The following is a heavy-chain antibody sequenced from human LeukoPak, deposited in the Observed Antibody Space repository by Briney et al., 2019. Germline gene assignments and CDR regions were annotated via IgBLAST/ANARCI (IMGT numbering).Heavy chain of an antibody. CDR2: INSDGSST. Sequence: PGGSLRLSCAASGFTFSSYWMHWVRQAPGKGLVWVSRINSDGSSTSYADSVKGRFTISRDNAKNTLYLQMNSLRAEDTAVYYCARTYDSSGYCYDGYWGQGTLVTVSS. J-gene: IGHJ4*02. D-gene: IGHD3-22*01. CDR3: ARTYDSSGYCYDGY. V-gene: IGHV3-74*01. CDR1: GFTFSSYW.